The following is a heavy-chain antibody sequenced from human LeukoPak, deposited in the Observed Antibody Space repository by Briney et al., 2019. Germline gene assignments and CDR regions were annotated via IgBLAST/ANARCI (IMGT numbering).Heavy chain of an antibody. J-gene: IGHJ4*02. CDR2: IYSSGST. V-gene: IGHV3-53*01. CDR1: GFTVSSDS. Sequence: GGSLRLSCTVSGFTVSSDSMSWVRQAPGKGLEWVSFIYSSGSTQYSDSVKGRFTISTDNSKNTLFLQMISMIAADTAVFYCAGRAGPYSHPYDYWGQGTLVTVSS. CDR3: AGRAGPYSHPYDY. D-gene: IGHD2-15*01.